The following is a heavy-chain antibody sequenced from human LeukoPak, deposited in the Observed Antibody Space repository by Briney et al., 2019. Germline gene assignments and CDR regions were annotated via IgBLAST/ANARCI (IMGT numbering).Heavy chain of an antibody. D-gene: IGHD2-2*01. Sequence: GGSLRLSCVGSGFSFSTYDMGWVRQTPGKGLEWVSAISTTGGYTEYADSVKGRFTISRDNSQNTLFLQKHSLRAVDTAVSYCAKKPATIKFPFDIWGQGALVTVS. CDR2: ISTTGGYT. CDR1: GFSFSTYD. V-gene: IGHV3-23*01. CDR3: AKKPATIKFPFDI. J-gene: IGHJ4*02.